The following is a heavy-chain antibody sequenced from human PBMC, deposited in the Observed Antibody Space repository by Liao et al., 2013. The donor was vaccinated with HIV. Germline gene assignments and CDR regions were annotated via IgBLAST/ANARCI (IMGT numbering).Heavy chain of an antibody. Sequence: QVQLQESGPGLVKPSETLSLTCTVSGASISSFYWTWIRHPAGKGLEWVGRIYANGNTNYNPSLKSRVTMSIETSKNQFSLRLTSVTAADTAIYYCARDRGSSWPFDSWGHGILVTVSS. D-gene: IGHD6-13*01. CDR1: GASISSFY. CDR3: ARDRGSSWPFDS. J-gene: IGHJ4*01. CDR2: IYANGNT. V-gene: IGHV4-4*07.